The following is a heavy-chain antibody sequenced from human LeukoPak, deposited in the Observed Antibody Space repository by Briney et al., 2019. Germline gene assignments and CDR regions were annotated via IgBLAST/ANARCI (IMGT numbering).Heavy chain of an antibody. CDR3: ARTGWYEASYYFDY. V-gene: IGHV4-59*01. D-gene: IGHD6-19*01. CDR1: GGSISSYY. J-gene: IGHJ4*02. Sequence: SETLSLTCTVSGGSISSYYCSWIRQPPGKGLEWIGYIYYSGSTNYNPSLKSRVTISVDTSKNQFSLKLSSVTAADTAVYYCARTGWYEASYYFDYWGQGTLVTVSS. CDR2: IYYSGST.